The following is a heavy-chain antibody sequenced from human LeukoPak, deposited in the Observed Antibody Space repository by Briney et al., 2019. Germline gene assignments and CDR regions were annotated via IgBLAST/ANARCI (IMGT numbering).Heavy chain of an antibody. CDR3: ARNSSSGFFDY. CDR1: GYSIRNGDY. Sequence: PSETLSLTCVVSGYSIRNGDYWGWIRQSPGKGLEWIASMYNSVSIHYNPSLKSRVTILVDTSKNEFSLKMRSVTAADRAVYYCARNSSSGFFDYWGQGTLATVSS. J-gene: IGHJ4*02. V-gene: IGHV4-38-2*01. CDR2: MYNSVSI. D-gene: IGHD6-6*01.